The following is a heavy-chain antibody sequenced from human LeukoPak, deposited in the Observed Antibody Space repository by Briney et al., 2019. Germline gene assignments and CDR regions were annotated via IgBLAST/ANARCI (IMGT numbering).Heavy chain of an antibody. J-gene: IGHJ4*02. V-gene: IGHV3-30*02. D-gene: IGHD5-12*01. CDR3: AKGIGYSDKTPGY. CDR2: IRYDGSNK. Sequence: PGGSLRLSCAACGFTFSSYGMHWVRQAPGKGLEWVAFIRYDGSNKYYADSVKGRFTISRDNSKNTLYLQMNSLRAEDTAVYYCAKGIGYSDKTPGYWGQGTLVTVSS. CDR1: GFTFSSYG.